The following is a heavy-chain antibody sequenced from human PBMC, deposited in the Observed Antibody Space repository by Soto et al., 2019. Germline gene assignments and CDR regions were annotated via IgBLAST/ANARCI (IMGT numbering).Heavy chain of an antibody. D-gene: IGHD4-17*01. Sequence: PGGSLRLSCAASGFTFSDYYMSWIRQAPGKGLEWVSYISSSGSTIYYADSVKGRFTISRDNAKNSLYLQMNSLRAEDTAVYYCARDEGYGDPTFYYYYYMDVWGKGTTVTAP. J-gene: IGHJ6*03. CDR3: ARDEGYGDPTFYYYYYMDV. CDR2: ISSSGSTI. V-gene: IGHV3-11*01. CDR1: GFTFSDYY.